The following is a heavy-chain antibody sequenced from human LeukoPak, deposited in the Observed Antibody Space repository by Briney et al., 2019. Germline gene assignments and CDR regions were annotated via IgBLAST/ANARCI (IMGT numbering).Heavy chain of an antibody. CDR2: INAYNDNT. V-gene: IGHV1-18*01. CDR1: GYTFNSAG. CDR3: TRHFGVYYYYFYMDV. D-gene: IGHD3-10*01. J-gene: IGHJ6*03. Sequence: ASVKVSCKASGYTFNSAGISWVRQAPGQGLEWMGWINAYNDNTKYAEKLQGRVTMTTDTSTSTAYMELRSLRSDDTAVYYCTRHFGVYYYYFYMDVWGKGTTVTVSS.